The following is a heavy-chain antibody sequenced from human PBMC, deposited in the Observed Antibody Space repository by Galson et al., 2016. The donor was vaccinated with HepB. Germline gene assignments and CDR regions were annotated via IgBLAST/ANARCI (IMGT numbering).Heavy chain of an antibody. CDR2: ISSSSNNI. CDR3: ARFGNGFDY. CDR1: AFTFNSFG. J-gene: IGHJ4*02. Sequence: SLRLSCAASAFTFNSFGINWVRQAPGKGLEWVSYISSSSNNIYYADSVKGRFTISRDNAKNSLYLQMDSLRAEDTSVYYCARFGNGFDYWGQGTLVTVSS. D-gene: IGHD3-16*01. V-gene: IGHV3-48*01.